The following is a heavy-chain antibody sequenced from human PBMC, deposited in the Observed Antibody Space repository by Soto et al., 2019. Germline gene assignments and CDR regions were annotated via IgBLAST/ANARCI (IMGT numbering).Heavy chain of an antibody. J-gene: IGHJ4*02. CDR1: GGSISSSSDY. CDR2: IYYSGST. Sequence: SETLSLTCTVSGGSISSSSDYWSWIRQPPGKGLEWIGNIYYSGSTFYSPSLRSRVTISVDTSKNQFSLKLSSVTAADTAVYYCARFWCIAARRGPLTFDYWGQGTLVSVSS. CDR3: ARFWCIAARRGPLTFDY. D-gene: IGHD6-6*01. V-gene: IGHV4-39*07.